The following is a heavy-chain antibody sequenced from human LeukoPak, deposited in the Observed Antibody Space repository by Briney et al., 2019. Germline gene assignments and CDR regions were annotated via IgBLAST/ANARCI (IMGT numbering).Heavy chain of an antibody. V-gene: IGHV4-59*11. CDR2: ISYSGLT. Sequence: PSETLSLTCTVSGGPINSHFWSWIRQPPGKKLEWIGYISYSGLTNYNPSLKSPVTMSVDTSKNQFSLKLTSVTAADTAVYYCARGGTTNFDAFDIWGQGTMVTVSS. CDR3: ARGGTTNFDAFDI. D-gene: IGHD1-1*01. CDR1: GGPINSHF. J-gene: IGHJ3*02.